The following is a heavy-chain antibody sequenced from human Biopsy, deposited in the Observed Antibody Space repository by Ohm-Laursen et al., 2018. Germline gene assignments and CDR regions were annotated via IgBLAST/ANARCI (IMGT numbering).Heavy chain of an antibody. CDR2: ISASGGDK. V-gene: IGHV3-23*01. CDR1: GTTFTRYA. Sequence: SLRLSCTASGTTFTRYAFSWVRQGTEMGLEWVSGISASGGDKYYADSVKGRFTISRDNSKSTVYLQVSSLRPKDTARYYCAFCGPVCGWGQGTLVTVSS. D-gene: IGHD2-21*01. J-gene: IGHJ4*02. CDR3: AFCGPVCG.